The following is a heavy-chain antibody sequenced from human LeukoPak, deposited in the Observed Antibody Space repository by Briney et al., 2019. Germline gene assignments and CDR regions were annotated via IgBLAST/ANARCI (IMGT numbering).Heavy chain of an antibody. V-gene: IGHV3-21*01. J-gene: IGHJ3*02. CDR1: GFTFNTYS. CDR2: ISSSSSYI. CDR3: ARERVGATRWDGAFDI. Sequence: GGSLRLSCAASGFTFNTYSMNWVRQAPGKGLEWVSSISSSSSYIYYADSVKGRFTISRDNAKNSLYLQMNSLRAEDTAVYYCARERVGATRWDGAFDIWGQGTMVTVSS. D-gene: IGHD1-26*01.